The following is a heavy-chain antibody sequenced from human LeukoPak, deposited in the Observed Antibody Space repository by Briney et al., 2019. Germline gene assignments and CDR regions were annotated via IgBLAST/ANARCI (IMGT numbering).Heavy chain of an antibody. Sequence: GGSLRLSCAASGFTFSSYAMSWVRQAPGKGLEWVSAISGSGGSTYYADSVKGRFTISRDNSKNTLYLQMNSLRAEDTAVYYCAKPPRSYYYGSGSFGALDYWGQGTLVTASS. CDR2: ISGSGGST. CDR1: GFTFSSYA. V-gene: IGHV3-23*01. CDR3: AKPPRSYYYGSGSFGALDY. D-gene: IGHD3-10*01. J-gene: IGHJ4*02.